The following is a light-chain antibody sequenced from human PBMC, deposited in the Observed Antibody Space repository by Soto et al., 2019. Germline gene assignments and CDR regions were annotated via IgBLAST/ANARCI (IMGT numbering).Light chain of an antibody. Sequence: TPSPAILSVSPGERPTLSCGASQSVGINVAWYKQKHGQAPRLLIYDVSNRAAGIPARFSGSGSGTDFTLTISSLEPEDFAVYYCQQRSNWPRTFGQGTKVDIK. CDR1: QSVGIN. V-gene: IGKV3-11*01. J-gene: IGKJ1*01. CDR3: QQRSNWPRT. CDR2: DVS.